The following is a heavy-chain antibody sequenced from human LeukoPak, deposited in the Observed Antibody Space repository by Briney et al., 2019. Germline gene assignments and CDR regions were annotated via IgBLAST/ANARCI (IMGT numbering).Heavy chain of an antibody. D-gene: IGHD4-17*01. V-gene: IGHV3-66*01. CDR3: ARDTVTNSLDY. CDR2: IYSGGST. J-gene: IGHJ4*02. Sequence: GGSLRLSCAASGFTISSNYMSWVRQAPGKGLEWVSVIYSGGSTYYADSVKGRFTISRDNSKTTLYLQMNSLRAEDTAVYYCARDTVTNSLDYWGQGTLVTVSS. CDR1: GFTISSNY.